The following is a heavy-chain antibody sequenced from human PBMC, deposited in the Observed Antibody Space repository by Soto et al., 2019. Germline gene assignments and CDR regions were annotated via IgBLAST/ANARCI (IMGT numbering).Heavy chain of an antibody. J-gene: IGHJ6*02. D-gene: IGHD6-19*01. CDR1: GGSISSYY. Sequence: QVQLQESGPGLVKPSETLSLTCTVSGGSISSYYWSWIRQPPGKGLEWIGYIYYSGSTNYNPSLKSRVTISVDTSKNQFSLKLSSVTAADTAVYYCASFEGVAAQVGVLGYYYGMDVWGQGTTVTVSS. CDR2: IYYSGST. CDR3: ASFEGVAAQVGVLGYYYGMDV. V-gene: IGHV4-59*01.